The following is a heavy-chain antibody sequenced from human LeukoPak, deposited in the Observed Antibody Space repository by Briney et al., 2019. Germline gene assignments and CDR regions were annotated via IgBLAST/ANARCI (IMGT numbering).Heavy chain of an antibody. CDR2: IYSGGST. D-gene: IGHD2-21*01. Sequence: PGGSLRPSCAASGFTVSSNFLSWVRQPPGKGLEWVSDIYSGGSTYYADSVKGRFTISRDNSKNTLYLQMNSLRAEDTAVYYCTRGGGGSFPHYWGQGTLVTVSS. J-gene: IGHJ4*02. CDR1: GFTVSSNF. CDR3: TRGGGGSFPHY. V-gene: IGHV3-53*01.